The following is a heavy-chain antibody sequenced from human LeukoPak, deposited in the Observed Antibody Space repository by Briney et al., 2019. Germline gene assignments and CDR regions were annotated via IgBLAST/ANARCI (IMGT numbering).Heavy chain of an antibody. CDR1: GFTFSSYA. J-gene: IGHJ4*02. Sequence: PGGSLRLSCAASGFTFSSYAMSWVRQAPGKGLEWVSAISGSGGSTYYADSVKGRFTISRDNSKNTLYLQMNSLRAEDTAVYYCAKDPDEAVVAYYFDYWGQGTLVTVSS. D-gene: IGHD6-19*01. CDR3: AKDPDEAVVAYYFDY. CDR2: ISGSGGST. V-gene: IGHV3-23*01.